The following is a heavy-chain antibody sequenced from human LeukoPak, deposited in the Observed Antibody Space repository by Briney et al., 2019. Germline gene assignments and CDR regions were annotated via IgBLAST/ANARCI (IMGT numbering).Heavy chain of an antibody. CDR1: GGTFSTYA. CDR2: IIPIFGPA. CDR3: ARGFFDSSGPFDY. V-gene: IGHV1-69*05. J-gene: IGHJ4*02. D-gene: IGHD3-22*01. Sequence: SVKVSCKASGGTFSTYAISWVRQAPGQGLEWMGGIIPIFGPANYAQKFQGRVTITTDESTSTAYMELSSLRSANTAVYYCARGFFDSSGPFDYWGQGTLGTVSS.